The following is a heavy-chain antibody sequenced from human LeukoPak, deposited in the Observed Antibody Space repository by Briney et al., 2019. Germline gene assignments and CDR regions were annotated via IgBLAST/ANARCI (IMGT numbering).Heavy chain of an antibody. J-gene: IGHJ4*02. D-gene: IGHD2-2*01. CDR3: ARGDIVVVPALRPQIDY. V-gene: IGHV1-2*02. CDR2: INPNSGGT. Sequence: VASVKVSCKASGYTFTGYYMHWVRQAPGQGLAWMGWINPNSGGTNYAQKFQGRVTMTRDTSISTAYMELSRLRSDDTAVYHCARGDIVVVPALRPQIDYWGQGTLVTVSS. CDR1: GYTFTGYY.